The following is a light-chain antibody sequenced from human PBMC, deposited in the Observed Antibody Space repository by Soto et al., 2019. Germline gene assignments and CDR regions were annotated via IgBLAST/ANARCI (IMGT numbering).Light chain of an antibody. V-gene: IGLV2-8*01. Sequence: QSVLTQPASVSGSPGQSITISCTGTRTDVGGYNYVSWYQQHPGKAPRVMIYEVSKRPSGVPDRFSGSKSGNTASLTVSGLQAEDEADYYCSSYAGTNNFVFGTGTKLTVL. CDR1: RTDVGGYNY. CDR2: EVS. CDR3: SSYAGTNNFV. J-gene: IGLJ1*01.